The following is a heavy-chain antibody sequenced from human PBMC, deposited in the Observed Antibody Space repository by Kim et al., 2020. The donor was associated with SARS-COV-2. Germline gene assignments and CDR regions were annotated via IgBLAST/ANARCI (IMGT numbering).Heavy chain of an antibody. CDR3: AREIVSYYGMDV. J-gene: IGHJ6*02. V-gene: IGHV3-30*01. Sequence: KCYADSVKGRFTISRDNSKNPLYLQMNSLRAEDTAVYYCAREIVSYYGMDVWGQGTTVTVSS. D-gene: IGHD1-26*01. CDR2: K.